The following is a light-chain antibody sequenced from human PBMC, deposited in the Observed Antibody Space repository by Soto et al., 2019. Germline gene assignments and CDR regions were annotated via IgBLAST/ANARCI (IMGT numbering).Light chain of an antibody. Sequence: QSALTQPASVSGSPGQSITISCTGTSSDVGAYNYVSWFQQHPGKAPKLMIYEVRDRPSGVSNRFSGSKSGNTASLTISGLRAEDEADYYCSSSTSSNTYVFGPGTKVTVL. CDR1: SSDVGAYNY. CDR2: EVR. J-gene: IGLJ1*01. V-gene: IGLV2-14*01. CDR3: SSSTSSNTYV.